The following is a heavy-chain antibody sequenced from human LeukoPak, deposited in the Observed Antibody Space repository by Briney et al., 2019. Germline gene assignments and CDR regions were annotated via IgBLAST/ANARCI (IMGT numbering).Heavy chain of an antibody. D-gene: IGHD2-21*02. V-gene: IGHV3-74*01. CDR3: AREVTETSYFDY. CDR1: GFTFTNSW. J-gene: IGHJ4*02. CDR2: INSDGKTS. Sequence: GGSLRLSCAASGFTFTNSWMHWVRQAPGKGLVWVSRINSDGKTSTYADSAKGRFTISRDNAKNTLYLQMNSLSAEDTALYFCAREVTETSYFDYWGQGTLVAVSS.